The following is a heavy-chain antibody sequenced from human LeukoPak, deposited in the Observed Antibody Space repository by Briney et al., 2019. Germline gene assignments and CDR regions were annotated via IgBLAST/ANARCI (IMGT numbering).Heavy chain of an antibody. J-gene: IGHJ6*03. CDR3: EKRHGLGLRYLFFMAV. V-gene: IGHV3-23*01. Sequence: GAVPVSCPASVFTFSSYAMSWVRQAPGRGLEWVSAIKGRFSNSRDNPKHTQYLQLNSLRAQDTAVYYCEKRHGLGLRYLFFMAVWGKEPTVT. CDR2: I. CDR1: VFTFSSYA. D-gene: IGHD1-7*01.